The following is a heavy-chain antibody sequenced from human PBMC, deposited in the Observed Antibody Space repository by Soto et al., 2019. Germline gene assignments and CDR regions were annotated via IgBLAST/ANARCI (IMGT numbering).Heavy chain of an antibody. CDR1: GFTFSSYG. D-gene: IGHD6-13*01. J-gene: IGHJ3*02. V-gene: IGHV3-33*01. Sequence: QVQLVESGGGVVQPGRSLRLSCAASGFTFSSYGMHWVRQAPXXXXXXXXXXWYDGSNKYYADSVKGRFTISRDNSKNTLYLQMNSLRAEDTAVYYCARXYSSSWYPDPGHDAFDIWGQGTMVTVSS. CDR3: ARXYSSSWYPDPGHDAFDI. CDR2: XWYDGSNK.